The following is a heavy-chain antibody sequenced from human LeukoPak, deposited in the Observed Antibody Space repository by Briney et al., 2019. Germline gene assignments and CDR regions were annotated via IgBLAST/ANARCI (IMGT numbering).Heavy chain of an antibody. J-gene: IGHJ4*02. CDR3: ARSQGAYFDY. Sequence: SETLSLTCTVSGDSISRYYWSWIREPPGKGPECVGYISYSGSTNYNPSLKSRVTISLDTSKNHFSLKLTSVTAADTAVFYCARSQGAYFDYWGQGILVTVSS. V-gene: IGHV4-59*01. CDR2: ISYSGST. CDR1: GDSISRYY.